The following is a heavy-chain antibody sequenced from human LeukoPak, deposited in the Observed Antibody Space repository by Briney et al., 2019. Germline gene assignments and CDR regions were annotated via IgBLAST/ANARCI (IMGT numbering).Heavy chain of an antibody. CDR3: ARDSSWSLEAFDY. Sequence: PGGSLRLSCAASGFTFSSYSMNWVRQAPGKGLEWVSYISSSSSTIYYADSVKGRFTISRDNAKNSLYLQMNSLRAEDTAVYYCARDSSWSLEAFDYWGQGTLVTVSS. CDR2: ISSSSSTI. D-gene: IGHD6-13*01. J-gene: IGHJ4*02. CDR1: GFTFSSYS. V-gene: IGHV3-48*04.